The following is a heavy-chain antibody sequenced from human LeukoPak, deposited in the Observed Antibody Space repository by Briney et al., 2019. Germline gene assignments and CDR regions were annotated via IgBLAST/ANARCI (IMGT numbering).Heavy chain of an antibody. V-gene: IGHV3-30*18. CDR2: ISYEGSIK. CDR3: AKDGYRGYAPSGYSSSWYGGLDV. CDR1: GFSFSTFG. Sequence: PGGSLRLSCAASGFSFSTFGMHWVRQAPGKGLEWVAVISYEGSIKFYGDSVKGRFTISRDNSRNTVPLQMNSLRAEDAAVYFCAKDGYRGYAPSGYSSSWYGGLDVWGQGTTVSVSS. J-gene: IGHJ6*02. D-gene: IGHD6-13*01.